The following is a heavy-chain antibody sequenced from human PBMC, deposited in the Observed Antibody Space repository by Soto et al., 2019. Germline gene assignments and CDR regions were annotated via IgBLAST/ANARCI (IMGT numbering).Heavy chain of an antibody. CDR3: ARDRRDSSSQSALDDAFDI. Sequence: QVQLVQSGAEVKKPGASVKVSCKASGYTFTGYYMHWVRQAPGQGLEWMGWINPNSGGTNYAQKFQGWVTMTRDTSISTAYMELSRLRSDDTAVYYCARDRRDSSSQSALDDAFDIWGQGTMVTVSS. J-gene: IGHJ3*02. CDR1: GYTFTGYY. V-gene: IGHV1-2*04. CDR2: INPNSGGT. D-gene: IGHD6-13*01.